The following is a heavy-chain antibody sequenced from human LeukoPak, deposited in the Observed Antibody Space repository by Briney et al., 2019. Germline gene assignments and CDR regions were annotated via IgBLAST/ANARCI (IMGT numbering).Heavy chain of an antibody. CDR2: IYYSGST. Sequence: SETLSLTCSVCGGSQCLWSELGPRIRQSPGRGLEWFGSIYYSGSTYYNPSLKSRVTISVDTYKTQFYVKLHTITAEDTAVYYCARTESGLGTTGLNDFFDDWGQGILVTVSS. CDR3: ARTESGLGTTGLNDFFDD. CDR1: GGSQCLWSEL. V-gene: IGHV4-39*01. D-gene: IGHD1-7*01. J-gene: IGHJ4*02.